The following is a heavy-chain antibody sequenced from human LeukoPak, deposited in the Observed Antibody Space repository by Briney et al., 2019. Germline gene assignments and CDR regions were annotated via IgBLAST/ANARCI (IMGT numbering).Heavy chain of an antibody. D-gene: IGHD4-17*01. J-gene: IGHJ4*02. Sequence: SETLSLTCTVSGGSVSSGSYYWSWIRQPPGKGLEWIGYIYYSGSTNYNPSLKSRVTISVDTSKNQFSLELSSVTAADTAVYYCAGENGDRVFDYWGQGTLVTVSS. V-gene: IGHV4-61*01. CDR3: AGENGDRVFDY. CDR1: GGSVSSGSYY. CDR2: IYYSGST.